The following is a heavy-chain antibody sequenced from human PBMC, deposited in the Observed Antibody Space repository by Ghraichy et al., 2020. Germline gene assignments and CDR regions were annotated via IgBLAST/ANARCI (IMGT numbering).Heavy chain of an antibody. D-gene: IGHD6-13*01. CDR1: GFTFSNYA. CDR3: AKCSSSWGNDAFDS. Sequence: GESLNISCAASGFTFSNYALSWVRQAPGKGLEWISYIRGGGGLSHYADSAKGRFTISRDNSKNILFLQMDDLRVEDTAVYYCAKCSSSWGNDAFDSWGQGTLVTVSS. J-gene: IGHJ3*02. CDR2: IRGGGGLS. V-gene: IGHV3-23*01.